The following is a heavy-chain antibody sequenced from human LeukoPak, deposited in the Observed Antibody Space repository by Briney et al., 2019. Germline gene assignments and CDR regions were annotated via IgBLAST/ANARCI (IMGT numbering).Heavy chain of an antibody. CDR2: IWYDGSNK. CDR1: GFTFSSYG. D-gene: IGHD3-10*01. J-gene: IGHJ3*02. CDR3: ARGPVYYGSRSSHGFDI. V-gene: IGHV3-33*01. Sequence: GGSLRLSCAASGFTFSSYGMHWGRQAPGKGLEWVAVIWYDGSNKYYADSVKGRFTISRDNSKNTLYLQMNSLRAEDTAVYYCARGPVYYGSRSSHGFDIWGQGTMVTVSS.